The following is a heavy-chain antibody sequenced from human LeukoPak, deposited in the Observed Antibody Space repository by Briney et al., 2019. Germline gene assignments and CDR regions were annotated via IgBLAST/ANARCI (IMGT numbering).Heavy chain of an antibody. V-gene: IGHV1-3*03. CDR1: GYTFTSYA. D-gene: IGHD6-19*01. J-gene: IGHJ3*02. Sequence: ASVKVSCKASGYTFTSYAMHWVRQAPGQRLGWMGWINAGNGNTKYSQEFQGRVTMTEDTSTDTAYMELSSLRSEDTAVYYCATGYSSGWSDAFDIWGQGTMVTVSS. CDR2: INAGNGNT. CDR3: ATGYSSGWSDAFDI.